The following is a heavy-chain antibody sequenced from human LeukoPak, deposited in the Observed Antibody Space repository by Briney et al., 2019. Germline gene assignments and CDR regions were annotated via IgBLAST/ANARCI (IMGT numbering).Heavy chain of an antibody. Sequence: GGSLRLSCAASGFTFSDYYVSWIRQAPGKGLEWVSYISSSGSTIYYADSMKGRFTISRDNAKNSLYLQMNSLRAEDTAICYCARVVAAPPTYNWFDPWGQGTLVTVSS. V-gene: IGHV3-11*04. CDR3: ARVVAAPPTYNWFDP. D-gene: IGHD2-15*01. CDR1: GFTFSDYY. CDR2: ISSSGSTI. J-gene: IGHJ5*02.